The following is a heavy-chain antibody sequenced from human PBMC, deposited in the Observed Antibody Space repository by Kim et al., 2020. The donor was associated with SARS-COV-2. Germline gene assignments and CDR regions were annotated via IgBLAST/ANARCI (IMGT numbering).Heavy chain of an antibody. CDR2: ISSSSSTI. J-gene: IGHJ4*02. D-gene: IGHD2-15*01. Sequence: GGSLRLSCAASGFTFSSYSMNWVRQAPGKGLEWVSYISSSSSTIYYADSVKGRFTISRDNAKNSLYLQMNSLRDEDTAVYYCARDQGSGYDYRYCSGGSCCQLDYWGQGTLVTVSS. CDR1: GFTFSSYS. CDR3: ARDQGSGYDYRYCSGGSCCQLDY. V-gene: IGHV3-48*02.